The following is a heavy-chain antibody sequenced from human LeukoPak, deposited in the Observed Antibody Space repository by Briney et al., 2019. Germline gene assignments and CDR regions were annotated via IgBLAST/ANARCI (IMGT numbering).Heavy chain of an antibody. Sequence: GSLRLSCAASGFTFSSYGMHWVRQAPGKGLEWVAFIRYDGSNKYYADSVKGRFTISRDNSKNTLYLQMNSLRAEDTAVYYCAKDPRPYCSSTSCYPYYFDYWGQGTLVTVSS. CDR2: IRYDGSNK. J-gene: IGHJ4*02. CDR1: GFTFSSYG. V-gene: IGHV3-30*02. CDR3: AKDPRPYCSSTSCYPYYFDY. D-gene: IGHD2-2*01.